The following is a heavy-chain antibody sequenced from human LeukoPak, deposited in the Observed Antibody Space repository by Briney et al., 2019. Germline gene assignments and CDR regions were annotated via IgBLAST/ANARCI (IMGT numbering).Heavy chain of an antibody. CDR1: GLTFSSHW. Sequence: TGGSLRLSCAASGLTFSSHWMHWVRQAPGKGLVWVSRITNDGSSTTYADSVKGRFTISRDNAKNMLYLQVNSLRAEDTAIYYCARDNSGWSRDYWGQGTLVTVSS. CDR3: ARDNSGWSRDY. D-gene: IGHD6-19*01. V-gene: IGHV3-74*01. J-gene: IGHJ4*02. CDR2: ITNDGSST.